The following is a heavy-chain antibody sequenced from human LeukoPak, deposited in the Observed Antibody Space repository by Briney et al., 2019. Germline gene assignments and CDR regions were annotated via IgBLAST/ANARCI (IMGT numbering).Heavy chain of an antibody. CDR1: GGSISSSSYS. CDR2: IYYSGST. CDR3: ARGGLEFGELYLDY. Sequence: SETLSLTCTVSGGSISSSSYSWGWIRQPPGKGLEWIGSIYYSGSTYYNPSLKSRVTISVDTSKNQFSLKLSSVTAADTAVYYCARGGLEFGELYLDYWGQGTLVTVSS. V-gene: IGHV4-39*01. J-gene: IGHJ4*02. D-gene: IGHD3-10*01.